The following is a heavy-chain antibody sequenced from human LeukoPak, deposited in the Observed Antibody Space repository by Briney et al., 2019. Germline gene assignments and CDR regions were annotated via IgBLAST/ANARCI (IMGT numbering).Heavy chain of an antibody. D-gene: IGHD2-2*01. V-gene: IGHV4-59*01. CDR2: IYYSGST. CDR3: ARDYCSSTSCAEVSWFDP. J-gene: IGHJ5*02. CDR1: GGSISSYY. Sequence: SETLSLTCTVSGGSISSYYWSWIRQPPGKGLEWIGYIYYSGSTNYNPSLKSRVTISVDTSKNQFSLKLSSVTAADTAVYYCARDYCSSTSCAEVSWFDPWGQGTLVTVSS.